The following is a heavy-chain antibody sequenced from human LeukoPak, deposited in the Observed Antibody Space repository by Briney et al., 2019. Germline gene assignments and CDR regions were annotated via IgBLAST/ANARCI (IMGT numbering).Heavy chain of an antibody. J-gene: IGHJ4*02. V-gene: IGHV3-23*01. Sequence: PGGSLRLSCVASGFTFSSYAMSWVRQAPGKGLEWVSAISDSGGRTYYVDSVKGRFTISRDNPKNTVYLQLNSLRAEDSAVYYCAKEAGYSYATNWGQGTLVTVSS. CDR3: AKEAGYSYATN. CDR1: GFTFSSYA. CDR2: ISDSGGRT. D-gene: IGHD5-18*01.